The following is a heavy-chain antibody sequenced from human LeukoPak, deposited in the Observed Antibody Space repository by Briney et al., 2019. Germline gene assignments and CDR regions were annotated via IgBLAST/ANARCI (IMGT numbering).Heavy chain of an antibody. V-gene: IGHV7-4-1*02. J-gene: IGHJ4*02. D-gene: IGHD6-19*01. CDR3: AKEPSDFVRRGWLIPRHPNFDY. Sequence: ASVKVSCKASGYTFTSYAMNWVRQAPGQGLEWMGWINTNTGNPTYAQGFTGRFVFSLDTSVSTAYLQISSLKAEDTAVYYCAKEPSDFVRRGWLIPRHPNFDYWGQGTLVTVSS. CDR1: GYTFTSYA. CDR2: INTNTGNP.